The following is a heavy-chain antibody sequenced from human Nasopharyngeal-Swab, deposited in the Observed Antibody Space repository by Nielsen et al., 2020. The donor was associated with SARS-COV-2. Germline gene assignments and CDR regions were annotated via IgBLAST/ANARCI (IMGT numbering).Heavy chain of an antibody. CDR3: ASSPYYYYGTDV. J-gene: IGHJ6*02. CDR1: GFTVSSNY. V-gene: IGHV3-66*01. CDR2: IYSGGST. Sequence: GESLKTSCAASGFTVSSNYMSWVRQAPGKGLEWVSVIYSGGSTYYADSVKGRFTITRDNSKNTLYLQMNSLRAEDTAVYYCASSPYYYYGTDVWGQGTTVTVSS.